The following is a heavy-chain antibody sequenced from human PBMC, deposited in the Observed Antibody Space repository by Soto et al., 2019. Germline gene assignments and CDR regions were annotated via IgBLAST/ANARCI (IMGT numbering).Heavy chain of an antibody. CDR1: GFTVSSHY. J-gene: IGHJ4*02. D-gene: IGHD2-2*01. Sequence: TGGSLRLSCAAFGFTVSSHYMSWVRQAPGKGLEWVSVIYSGGSTYYADSVKGRFTISRDNSKNTLYLQMNSLRAEDAAVYSCAKAGYCVSTSCYFPFDYWGQGTLVTVSS. CDR3: AKAGYCVSTSCYFPFDY. V-gene: IGHV3-53*01. CDR2: IYSGGST.